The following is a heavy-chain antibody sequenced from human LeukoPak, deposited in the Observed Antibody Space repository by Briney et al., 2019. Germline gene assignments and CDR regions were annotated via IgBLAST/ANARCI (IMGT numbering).Heavy chain of an antibody. J-gene: IGHJ4*02. CDR2: ISWDSGSR. Sequence: PGGSLRLSCAASGSTFYDYAMHWVRQGPGKGLEWVSGISWDSGSRGYADSVKGRFTISRDNARNSLDLEMNSLRSEDTALYYCTRIGAPLGFDLWGQGILVTVSS. CDR3: TRIGAPLGFDL. CDR1: GSTFYDYA. D-gene: IGHD6-6*01. V-gene: IGHV3-9*01.